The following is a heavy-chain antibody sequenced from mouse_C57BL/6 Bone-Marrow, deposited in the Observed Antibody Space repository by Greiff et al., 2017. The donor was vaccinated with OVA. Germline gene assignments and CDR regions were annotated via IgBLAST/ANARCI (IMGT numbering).Heavy chain of an antibody. V-gene: IGHV1-18*01. J-gene: IGHJ2*01. CDR1: GYTFTDYN. Sequence: VQLQQSGPELVKPGASVKIPCKASGYTFTDYNMDWVKQSHGKRLEWIGDINPNNGGTIYNQKFKGKATLTVDKSSSTAYMELRSLTSEDTAVYYGARRLLRYQYYFDYWGQGTTLTVSS. CDR2: INPNNGGT. D-gene: IGHD1-1*01. CDR3: ARRLLRYQYYFDY.